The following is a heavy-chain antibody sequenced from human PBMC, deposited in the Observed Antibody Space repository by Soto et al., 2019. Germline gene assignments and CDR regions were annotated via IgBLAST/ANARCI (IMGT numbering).Heavy chain of an antibody. J-gene: IGHJ6*02. V-gene: IGHV1-3*01. CDR3: AMNTMIVVVPMGPSDEYYYYGMDV. CDR2: INAGNGNT. CDR1: GYTFTSYA. Sequence: GASVKVSCKASGYTFTSYAMHWVRQAPGQRLEWMGWINAGNGNTKYSQKFQGRVTITRDTSASTAYMELSSLRSEDTAVYYCAMNTMIVVVPMGPSDEYYYYGMDVWAKGPRSPSP. D-gene: IGHD3-22*01.